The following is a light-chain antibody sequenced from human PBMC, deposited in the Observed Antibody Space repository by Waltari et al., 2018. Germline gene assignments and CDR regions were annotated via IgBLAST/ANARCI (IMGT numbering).Light chain of an antibody. CDR2: DVR. V-gene: IGLV2-11*01. CDR1: SNDVGGYNS. CDR3: CSYAGSYTVV. J-gene: IGLJ2*01. Sequence: QSALTQPRSVSGSPGQSVTISCTGTSNDVGGYNSVSWYQQHPGKAPKLMIYDVRKRPSGVPDRFSASKSGNTASLTISGLQAEDEADYYCCSYAGSYTVVFGGGTKLTVL.